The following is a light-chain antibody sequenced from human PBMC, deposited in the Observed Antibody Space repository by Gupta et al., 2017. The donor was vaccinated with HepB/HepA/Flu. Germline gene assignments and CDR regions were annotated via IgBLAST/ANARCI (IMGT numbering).Light chain of an antibody. CDR3: QQHDSHPPT. J-gene: IGKJ4*01. CDR2: AAS. CDR1: QTIRTS. Sequence: DIQMTQSPSSLSASVGDRVTITCRASQTIRTSLNWYQQKPGKAPKLLIYAASSLHSGVPSRFSGGGSGTXFTLTIXSLQPEDFAVYYCQQHDSHPPTFGXGTRVNIK. V-gene: IGKV1-39*01.